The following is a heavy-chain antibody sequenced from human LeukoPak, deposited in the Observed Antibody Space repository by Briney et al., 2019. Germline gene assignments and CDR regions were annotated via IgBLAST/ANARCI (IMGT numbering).Heavy chain of an antibody. J-gene: IGHJ3*02. D-gene: IGHD3-9*01. V-gene: IGHV1-18*01. CDR2: ISAYNSNT. CDR1: GYTFTSYG. CDR3: ARAGGGRYFDWLSLTGGGGLYAFDI. Sequence: EASVKVSCKASGYTFTSYGISWVRQAPGQGLEWMGWISAYNSNTDHAQKHQGRVIMTTDTSTSTAYMELRSLRSDDTAVYYCARAGGGRYFDWLSLTGGGGLYAFDIWGQGTMVTVSS.